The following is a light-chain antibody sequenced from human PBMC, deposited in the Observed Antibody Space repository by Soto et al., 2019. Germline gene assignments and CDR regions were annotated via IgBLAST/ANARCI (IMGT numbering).Light chain of an antibody. J-gene: IGLJ2*01. V-gene: IGLV2-18*02. Sequence: QSALTQTPSVSGSPGQSVTISCTGTSSDVGSYNRVSWYQQPPGTAPKLMIYEVSNRPSGVPDRFSGSKSGNTASLTISGLQAEDEADYYCSSYTSSSVVFGGGTKLTVL. CDR2: EVS. CDR3: SSYTSSSVV. CDR1: SSDVGSYNR.